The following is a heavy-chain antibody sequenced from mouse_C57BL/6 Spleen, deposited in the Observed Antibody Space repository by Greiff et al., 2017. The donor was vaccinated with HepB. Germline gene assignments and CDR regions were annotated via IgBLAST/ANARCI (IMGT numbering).Heavy chain of an antibody. CDR2: IDPSDSYT. J-gene: IGHJ1*03. V-gene: IGHV1-69*01. CDR3: ARQGDGNYVLWYFDV. D-gene: IGHD2-1*01. CDR1: GYTFTSYW. Sequence: VKLQQPGAELVMPGASVKLSCKASGYTFTSYWMHWVKQRPGQGLEWIGEIDPSDSYTNYNQKFKGKSTLTVDKSSSTAYMQLSSLTSEDSAVYYCARQGDGNYVLWYFDVWGTGTTVTVSS.